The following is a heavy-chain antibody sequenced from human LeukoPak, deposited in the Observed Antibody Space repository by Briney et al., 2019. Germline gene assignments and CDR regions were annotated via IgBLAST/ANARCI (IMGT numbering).Heavy chain of an antibody. J-gene: IGHJ6*02. D-gene: IGHD2-15*01. V-gene: IGHV1-58*02. CDR1: GFTFTSSA. CDR2: IVVGSGNT. Sequence: TVKVSCKASGFTFTSSAMQWVRQARGKRLEWIGWIVVGSGNTNYAQKFQERVTITRDMSTSTAYMELSSLRSEDTAVYYCAADRVVGYGMDVWGQGTTVTVSS. CDR3: AADRVVGYGMDV.